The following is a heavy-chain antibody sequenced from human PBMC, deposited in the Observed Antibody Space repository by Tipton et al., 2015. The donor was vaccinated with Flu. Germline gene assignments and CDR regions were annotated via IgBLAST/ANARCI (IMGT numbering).Heavy chain of an antibody. V-gene: IGHV4-59*01. Sequence: TLPLTCTVSGGTFSGYYWTWIRQPPGKGLEWIGYVYYRGKTNYNPALESRVTISVDTSKNQFSLKLNTVTAADPAVYYCARVSGSYFNWYDPWVQGTLVTVSS. D-gene: IGHD3-22*01. CDR2: VYYRGKT. CDR3: ARVSGSYFNWYDP. J-gene: IGHJ5*02. CDR1: GGTFSGYY.